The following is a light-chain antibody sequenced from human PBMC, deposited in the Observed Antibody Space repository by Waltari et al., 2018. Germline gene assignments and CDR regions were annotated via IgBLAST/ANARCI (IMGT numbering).Light chain of an antibody. CDR3: QQYYSFPVT. Sequence: DIVMTQSPASLAVSLGTRATINCQSRQNVLYSSNNKNYLAWYQQKPGQPPKLLIYWASTRESGVPDRFSGSGSGTDFTLTISRLQAEDVAVYYCQQYYSFPVTFGGGTKVEIK. CDR2: WAS. V-gene: IGKV4-1*01. J-gene: IGKJ4*01. CDR1: QNVLYSSNNKNY.